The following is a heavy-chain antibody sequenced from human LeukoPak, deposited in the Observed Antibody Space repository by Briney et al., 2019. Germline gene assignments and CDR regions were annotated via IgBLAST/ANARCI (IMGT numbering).Heavy chain of an antibody. J-gene: IGHJ4*02. V-gene: IGHV3-48*04. CDR3: ASSRGDILTGYAYFDY. Sequence: PGESLRLSCAASGFTFSSYSMNWVRQAPGKGLEWVSYISSSSSTIYYADSVKGRFTISRDNAKNSLYLQMNSLRAEDTAVYYCASSRGDILTGYAYFDYWGQGTLVTVSS. CDR2: ISSSSSTI. CDR1: GFTFSSYS. D-gene: IGHD3-9*01.